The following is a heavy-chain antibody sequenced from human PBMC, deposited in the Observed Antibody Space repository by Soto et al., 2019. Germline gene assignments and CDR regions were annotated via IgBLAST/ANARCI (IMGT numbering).Heavy chain of an antibody. CDR2: IYYSGST. V-gene: IGHV4-59*01. J-gene: IGHJ5*02. CDR3: ARETYSSGWYYWFDP. D-gene: IGHD6-19*01. CDR1: GGSISTYY. Sequence: SETLSLTYTVSGGSISTYYWSWIRQPPGKGLEWIGYIYYSGSTNYNPSLKSRVTISLDTSKNQFSLRLSSVTAADTAVYYCARETYSSGWYYWFDPWGQGTLVTVS.